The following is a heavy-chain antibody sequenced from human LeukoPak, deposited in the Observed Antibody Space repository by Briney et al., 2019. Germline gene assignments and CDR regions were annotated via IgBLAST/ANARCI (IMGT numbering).Heavy chain of an antibody. CDR1: GGTFSRYY. V-gene: IGHV4-34*01. D-gene: IGHD5-24*01. J-gene: IGHJ4*03. Sequence: PSETLSLTCAVYGGTFSRYYWSWIRQSPGKGLEWIAEIDHRGDTNYNPSVKSRVTISVDTSKNQFSLKVRSLSAADTAVYYCARGATISETGYFDFWGQGTLVTVSS. CDR3: ARGATISETGYFDF. CDR2: IDHRGDT.